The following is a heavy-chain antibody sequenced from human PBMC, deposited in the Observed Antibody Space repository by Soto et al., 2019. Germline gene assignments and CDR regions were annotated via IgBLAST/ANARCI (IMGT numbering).Heavy chain of an antibody. D-gene: IGHD6-19*01. J-gene: IGHJ4*02. CDR3: AKADGEQWLVPHLDN. CDR2: ISCCGGST. V-gene: IGHV3-23*01. CDR1: GFNFKKFA. Sequence: EVQLLESGGGVVQPGGSLRLSCVASGFNFKKFAMAWVRQAPGEGLEWVSGISCCGGSTSYADSGKGRFSIARDDSKNTLSLQMNSLRVEDTAQYYCAKADGEQWLVPHLDNWGQGTLVTVS.